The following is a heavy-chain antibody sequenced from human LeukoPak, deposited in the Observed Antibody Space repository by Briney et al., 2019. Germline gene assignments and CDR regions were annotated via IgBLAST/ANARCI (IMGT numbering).Heavy chain of an antibody. CDR3: ARELIYDYGDYFDY. CDR1: GGSISTYY. D-gene: IGHD4-17*01. CDR2: IYHSGST. Sequence: SETLSLTCTVSGGSISTYYWSWIRQPPGKGLEWIGYIYHSGSTKYNPSLKSRVTISVDTSKNQFSLKLSSVTAADTAVYYCARELIYDYGDYFDYWGQGTLVTVSS. J-gene: IGHJ4*02. V-gene: IGHV4-59*01.